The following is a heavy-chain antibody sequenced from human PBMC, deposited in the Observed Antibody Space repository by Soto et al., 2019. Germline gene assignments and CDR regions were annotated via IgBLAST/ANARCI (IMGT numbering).Heavy chain of an antibody. J-gene: IGHJ6*02. Sequence: EVQLVESGGGLGKPGGSLRLSCISSGFTFRTYTMNWVRQAPGKGLEWVSGIRGFSPYTFYEQSVRGRFTISRENAKNSLFLQMDSLRAEDMDVYYCARDRGYDAHDYYYNAMDVWGQGTTVTVSS. CDR1: GFTFRTYT. CDR2: IRGFSPYT. D-gene: IGHD3-10*01. CDR3: ARDRGYDAHDYYYNAMDV. V-gene: IGHV3-21*01.